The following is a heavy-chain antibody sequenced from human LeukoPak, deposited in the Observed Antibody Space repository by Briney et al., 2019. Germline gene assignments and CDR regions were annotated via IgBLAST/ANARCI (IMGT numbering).Heavy chain of an antibody. CDR1: GGSISGNY. CDR2: IYYSGST. V-gene: IGHV4-59*08. J-gene: IGHJ4*02. D-gene: IGHD5-18*01. CDR3: ARQGIQRWLPFDY. Sequence: SETLSLTCTVSGGSISGNYWSWIRQPPGKGLEWIGYIYYSGSTNYNPSLKSRLTISVDTSKKQFSLKLSSVTAADTAVYYCARQGIQRWLPFDYWGQGTLVTVSS.